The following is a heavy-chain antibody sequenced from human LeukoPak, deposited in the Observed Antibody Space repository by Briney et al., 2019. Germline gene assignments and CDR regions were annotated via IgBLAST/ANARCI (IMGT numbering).Heavy chain of an antibody. CDR3: ARSGPVQGVIRRGGDY. CDR2: ISSSSSYI. J-gene: IGHJ4*02. D-gene: IGHD3-10*01. CDR1: GCTFSSYS. Sequence: PGGSLRLSCAASGCTFSSYSMNWVRQAPGKGLEWVSSISSSSSYIYYADSVKGRFTISRDNAKNSLYLQMNSLRAEDTAVYYCARSGPVQGVIRRGGDYWGQGTLVTVSS. V-gene: IGHV3-21*01.